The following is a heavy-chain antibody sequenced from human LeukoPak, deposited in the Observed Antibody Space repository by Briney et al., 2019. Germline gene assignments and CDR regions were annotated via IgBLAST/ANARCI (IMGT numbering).Heavy chain of an antibody. J-gene: IGHJ4*02. V-gene: IGHV3-23*01. CDR1: GFTFSSYG. CDR3: AKALGGYHFDY. D-gene: IGHD3-16*01. CDR2: ISGSGGNT. Sequence: GGSLRLSCAASGFTFSSYGMSWVRQAPGRGLEWVSSISGSGGNTYYADSVKGRFTISRDNSKNTLFLHMNSLRAEDTAVYYCAKALGGYHFDYWGQGTLVTVSS.